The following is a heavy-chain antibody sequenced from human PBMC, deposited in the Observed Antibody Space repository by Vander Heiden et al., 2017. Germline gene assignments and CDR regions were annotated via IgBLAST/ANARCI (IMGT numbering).Heavy chain of an antibody. Sequence: QVQLVESGGGLVKPGGSLRLAGAASGFIFENYYMSWIRLAPGKGLEWVSYINRDSTTIYYTDSVQGRFTISRDNAKKSLYLQMNSLRAEDTAVYYCFAGYNDIDYWGQGTLVTVSS. J-gene: IGHJ4*02. CDR2: INRDSTTI. D-gene: IGHD5-12*01. CDR1: GFIFENYY. CDR3: FAGYNDIDY. V-gene: IGHV3-11*01.